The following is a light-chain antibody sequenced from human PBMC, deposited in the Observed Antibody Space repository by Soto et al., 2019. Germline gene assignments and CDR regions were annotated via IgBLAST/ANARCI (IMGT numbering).Light chain of an antibody. CDR3: AAWDDSLSAV. V-gene: IGLV1-47*01. CDR1: SSNIGSNY. Sequence: QTVVTQPPSASGTPGQRVTISCSGSSSNIGSNYVYWYQQLPGTAPKLLIYRNNQRPSGVPDRFSGSKSGTSASLAISGLRSEDEADYYCAAWDDSLSAVFGGGTKLT. CDR2: RNN. J-gene: IGLJ3*02.